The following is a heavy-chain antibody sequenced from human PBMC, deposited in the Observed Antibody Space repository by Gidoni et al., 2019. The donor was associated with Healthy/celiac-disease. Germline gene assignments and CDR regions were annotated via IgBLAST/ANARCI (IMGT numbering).Heavy chain of an antibody. D-gene: IGHD2-8*01. CDR3: ARVGPTARYCTNGVCSYFDY. J-gene: IGHJ4*02. CDR2: IIPIFGTA. Sequence: QVQLVQSGAEVKKPGSSVKVSCKASGGTFSSYAISWVRQAPGQGLEWMGGIIPIFGTANYAQKFQGRVTITADKSTSTAYVELSSLRSEDTAVYYCARVGPTARYCTNGVCSYFDYWGQGTLVTVSS. V-gene: IGHV1-69*06. CDR1: GGTFSSYA.